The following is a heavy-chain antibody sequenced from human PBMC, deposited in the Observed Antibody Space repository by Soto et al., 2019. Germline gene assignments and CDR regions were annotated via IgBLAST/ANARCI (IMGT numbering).Heavy chain of an antibody. Sequence: SVKVSCKTPGYTYTRYNIHWVRQAPGQRPEWMGNIIAIFGTAEYAQKFQDRVTITADKPTNTAYMELRSLFSEDTAVYYCARGHEYGGNSDAFDIWGQGTVVTVSS. CDR3: ARGHEYGGNSDAFDI. V-gene: IGHV1-69*08. D-gene: IGHD4-17*01. J-gene: IGHJ3*02. CDR2: IIAIFGTA. CDR1: GYTYTRYN.